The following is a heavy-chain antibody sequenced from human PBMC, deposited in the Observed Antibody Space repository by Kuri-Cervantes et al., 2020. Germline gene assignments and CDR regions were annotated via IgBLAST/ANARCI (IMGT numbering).Heavy chain of an antibody. V-gene: IGHV3-43D*04. CDR1: GFTFDDYA. Sequence: GESLKISCAASGFTFDDYAMHWVRQAPGKGLEWVSLISWDGGSTYYADSVKGRFTISRDNSKNSLYLQMNSLRAEDTAVYYCARTLVTVVAPYYFDYWGQGTLVTVSS. D-gene: IGHD1-1*01. J-gene: IGHJ4*02. CDR3: ARTLVTVVAPYYFDY. CDR2: ISWDGGST.